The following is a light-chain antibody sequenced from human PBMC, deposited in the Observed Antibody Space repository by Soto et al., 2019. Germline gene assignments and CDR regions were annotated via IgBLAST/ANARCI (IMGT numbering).Light chain of an antibody. J-gene: IGKJ1*01. V-gene: IGKV1-27*01. CDR3: QKYNSAPPDT. Sequence: DIQMTQSPSSLSASVGDRVTITCRASQGISNYLAWYQQKPGKVPKLLIYAASTLQSGVPSRFSGSGSGTDFTLTISSLQPEDVATYYCQKYNSAPPDTFGQGTKVDI. CDR1: QGISNY. CDR2: AAS.